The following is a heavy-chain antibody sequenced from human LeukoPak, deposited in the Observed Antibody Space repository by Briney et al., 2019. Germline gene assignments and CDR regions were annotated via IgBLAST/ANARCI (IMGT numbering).Heavy chain of an antibody. CDR2: IHYSGSN. Sequence: SSETLSLTCAVSGGSTNNYYWSWIRQPPEEGLEWIGYIHYSGSNKYNPSLKSRVSISVYMSTNQFSLQLTSATAADTAVYYCARHSRTYYDFDYWGQGTLVTVSS. J-gene: IGHJ4*02. V-gene: IGHV4-59*08. D-gene: IGHD1-26*01. CDR1: GGSTNNYY. CDR3: ARHSRTYYDFDY.